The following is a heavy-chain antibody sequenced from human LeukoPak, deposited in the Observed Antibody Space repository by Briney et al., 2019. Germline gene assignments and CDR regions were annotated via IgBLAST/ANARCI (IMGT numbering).Heavy chain of an antibody. V-gene: IGHV1-69*04. Sequence: SVKVSCKASGGTFSSYAISRVRQAPGQGLEWMGRITPILDMTNYAQKFQGRVTITADKSTSTAYMELSSLRSEDTAVYYCARDQRDRIAPDPWGQGTLVTVSS. J-gene: IGHJ5*02. CDR2: ITPILDMT. CDR1: GGTFSSYA. D-gene: IGHD6-13*01. CDR3: ARDQRDRIAPDP.